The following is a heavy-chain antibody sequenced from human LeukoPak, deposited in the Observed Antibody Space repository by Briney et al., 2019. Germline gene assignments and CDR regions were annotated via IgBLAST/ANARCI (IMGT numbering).Heavy chain of an antibody. CDR1: GGSFSGYY. V-gene: IGHV4-34*01. CDR2: INHSGST. Sequence: SETLSLTCAVYGGSFSGYYWSWIRQPPGKGLEWIGEINHSGSTNYNPSLKSRVTISVDTSKNQFSLKLSSVTAADTAVYYCARGVRQWLVTVYYYGMDVWGQGTTVTVSS. D-gene: IGHD6-19*01. J-gene: IGHJ6*02. CDR3: ARGVRQWLVTVYYYGMDV.